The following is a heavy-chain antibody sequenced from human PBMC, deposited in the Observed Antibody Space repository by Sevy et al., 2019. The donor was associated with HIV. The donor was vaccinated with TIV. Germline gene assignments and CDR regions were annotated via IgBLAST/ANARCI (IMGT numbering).Heavy chain of an antibody. Sequence: GGSLRLSCAASGFTLRDYYMTWIRQAPGKGLEWVANIRGDGSETYYAESVRGRFTIFRDNAKNSVFLEMSSLRDEDTATYYCARARWVGAEDAADIWGQGTLVTVSS. CDR2: IRGDGSET. CDR3: ARARWVGAEDAADI. D-gene: IGHD6-25*01. V-gene: IGHV3-7*01. J-gene: IGHJ3*02. CDR1: GFTLRDYY.